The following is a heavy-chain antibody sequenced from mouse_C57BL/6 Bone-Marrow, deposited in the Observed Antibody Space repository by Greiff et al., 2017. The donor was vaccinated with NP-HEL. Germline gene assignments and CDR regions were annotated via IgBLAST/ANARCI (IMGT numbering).Heavy chain of an antibody. CDR3: ARRSCEFSIFTVVARDY. J-gene: IGHJ2*01. V-gene: IGHV1-7*01. CDR1: GYTFTSYW. CDR2: INPSSGYT. Sequence: QVQLQQSGAELAKPGASVKLSCKASGYTFTSYWMHWVKQRPGQGLEWIGYINPSSGYTKYNQKFKDKATLTADKSSSTAYMQLSSLTYEDSAVYDCARRSCEFSIFTVVARDYWGQGTTLTVSS. D-gene: IGHD1-1*01.